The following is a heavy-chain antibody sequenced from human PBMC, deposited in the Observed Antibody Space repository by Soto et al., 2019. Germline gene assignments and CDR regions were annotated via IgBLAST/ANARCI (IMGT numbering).Heavy chain of an antibody. D-gene: IGHD2-2*01. CDR1: GFTFSYSA. Sequence: GGSLRLSCAVSGFTFSYSAMHWVRQAPGKGLEWVAVISYDGSDKYYADSVKGRFTISRDISKNTMYLQMDSLRAEDTAVYYCAKSGVSVPAAPGGYFDYWGQGILVTVSS. CDR2: ISYDGSDK. CDR3: AKSGVSVPAAPGGYFDY. V-gene: IGHV3-30*18. J-gene: IGHJ4*02.